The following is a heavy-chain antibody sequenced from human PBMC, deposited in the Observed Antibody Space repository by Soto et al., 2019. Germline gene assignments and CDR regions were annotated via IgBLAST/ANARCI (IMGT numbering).Heavy chain of an antibody. D-gene: IGHD3-3*01. CDR1: GFTFSDYY. CDR2: ISSSSSYT. Sequence: QVQLVESGGGLVKPGGSLRLSCAASGFTFSDYYMSWIRQAPGKGLEWVSYISSSSSYTNYADSVKGRFTISRDNAKNSLYLKMNSLRAEDTAVYYCARDHYDFWSGYYYYYGMDVWGQGTTVTVSS. CDR3: ARDHYDFWSGYYYYYGMDV. J-gene: IGHJ6*02. V-gene: IGHV3-11*06.